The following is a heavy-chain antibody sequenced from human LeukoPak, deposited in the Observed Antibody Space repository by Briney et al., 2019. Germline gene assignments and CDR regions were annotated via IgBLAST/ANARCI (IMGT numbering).Heavy chain of an antibody. V-gene: IGHV4-59*08. D-gene: IGHD3-3*01. Sequence: SETLTLTCTVSGGSISSYYWSWIRQPPGKGLEWIGYIYYSGSTNYNPSLKSRVTISVDTSKNQFSLKLSSVTAADTAVYYCARGARRNDFWSGYSHYYMDVWGKGTTVTVSS. CDR3: ARGARRNDFWSGYSHYYMDV. CDR2: IYYSGST. CDR1: GGSISSYY. J-gene: IGHJ6*03.